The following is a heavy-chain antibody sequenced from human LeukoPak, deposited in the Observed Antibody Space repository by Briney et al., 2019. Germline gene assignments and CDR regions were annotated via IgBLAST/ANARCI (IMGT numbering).Heavy chain of an antibody. J-gene: IGHJ4*02. CDR2: ISTYNGNT. CDR1: GYTFTSNG. CDR3: ARIKWELLGPFDY. V-gene: IGHV1-18*01. D-gene: IGHD1-26*01. Sequence: GASVKVSCKASGYTFTSNGISWVRQAPGQGLEWMGCISTYNGNTNYAQKFQGRVTMTTDTSTSTAYMELRSLRSDDTAVYYCARIKWELLGPFDYWGQGTLVTVSS.